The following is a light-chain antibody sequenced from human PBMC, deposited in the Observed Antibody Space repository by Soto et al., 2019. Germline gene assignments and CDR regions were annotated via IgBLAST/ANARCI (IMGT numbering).Light chain of an antibody. CDR3: MQGRHWPYT. CDR1: QSLIHSDGHTY. CDR2: QVS. J-gene: IGKJ3*01. Sequence: DVVVTQSPLSLPVTLGQPASISCRSSQSLIHSDGHTYLHWFQQRPGQSPRRLIYQVSTRDSGVRDRFSGSGSGTDFTLEISRVEAEDVGVYYCMQGRHWPYTFGPGTTVDIK. V-gene: IGKV2-30*02.